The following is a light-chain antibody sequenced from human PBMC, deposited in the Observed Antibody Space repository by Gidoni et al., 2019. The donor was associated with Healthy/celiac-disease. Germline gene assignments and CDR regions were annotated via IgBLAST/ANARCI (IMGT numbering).Light chain of an antibody. J-gene: IGLJ3*02. V-gene: IGLV3-21*03. CDR2: DDS. Sequence: PRKTARITCGGNNIGSKSVHWYQQKPGQAPVLVVYDDSDRPSGIPERFSGSNSGKTATLTISRVEAGDEADYYCQVWDSSSDHWVFGGGTKLTVL. CDR3: QVWDSSSDHWV. CDR1: NIGSKS.